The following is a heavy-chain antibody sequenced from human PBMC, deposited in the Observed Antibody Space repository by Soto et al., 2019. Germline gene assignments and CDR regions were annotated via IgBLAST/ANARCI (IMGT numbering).Heavy chain of an antibody. J-gene: IGHJ6*02. CDR2: IYSRGTT. CDR1: GGTISSYY. Sequence: ASETLSLTCSVSGGTISSYYWSWIRQPPGKGLEWIGYIYSRGTTSYNPSLKSRATILVDTSKNQLSLRLTSVTAPGTAVYYCATGRISRGLDVWGQGTTVTVSS. CDR3: ATGRISRGLDV. V-gene: IGHV4-59*12.